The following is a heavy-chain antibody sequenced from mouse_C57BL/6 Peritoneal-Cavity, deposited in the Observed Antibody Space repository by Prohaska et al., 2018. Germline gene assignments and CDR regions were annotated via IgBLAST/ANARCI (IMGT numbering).Heavy chain of an antibody. J-gene: IGHJ4*01. Sequence: PGASVKISCKASGYTFTDYYMNWVKQSHGKSLEWIGDINPNNGGTSYNQKFKGKATLTVDKSSSTAYMELRSLTSEDSVVYYCASDGNLDDYAMDYWGQGTSVTVSS. D-gene: IGHD2-1*01. CDR2: INPNNGGT. CDR3: ASDGNLDDYAMDY. CDR1: GYTFTDYY. V-gene: IGHV1-26*01.